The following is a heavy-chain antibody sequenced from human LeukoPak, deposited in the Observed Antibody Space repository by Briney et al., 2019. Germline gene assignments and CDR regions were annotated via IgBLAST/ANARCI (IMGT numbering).Heavy chain of an antibody. CDR2: IYDSGST. D-gene: IGHD6-19*01. CDR3: AGLVGTASYYFDY. V-gene: IGHV4-39*01. CDR1: GGPNCSSRYY. Sequence: SETLSLTCTVSGGPNCSSRYYWPWIRQPPGKVLEMIGSIYDSGSTYYTPPLKSRVTISVDPSKHQFSMKLSSVPAADTAVYYCAGLVGTASYYFDYWGQGTLVTVSS. J-gene: IGHJ4*02.